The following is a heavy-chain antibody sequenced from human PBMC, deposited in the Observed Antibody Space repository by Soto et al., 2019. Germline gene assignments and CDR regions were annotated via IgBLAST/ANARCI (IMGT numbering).Heavy chain of an antibody. J-gene: IGHJ4*02. CDR2: ISYEGSNK. Sequence: QVQLVESGGGVVQPGRSLRLSGAASGFTFSSYAMHWVRQAPGTGLEWVAVISYEGSNKYYADSVKGRFTISRDNSTTTLYLQMNSLRAEDTAVYYCERDGNMRRYSYGYYWGQGTLVTVSS. CDR3: ERDGNMRRYSYGYY. V-gene: IGHV3-30-3*01. D-gene: IGHD5-18*01. CDR1: GFTFSSYA.